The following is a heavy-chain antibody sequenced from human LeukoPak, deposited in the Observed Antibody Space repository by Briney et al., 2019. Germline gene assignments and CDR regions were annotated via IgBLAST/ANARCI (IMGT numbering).Heavy chain of an antibody. CDR3: AASSKAAGSFDY. CDR2: ISAYNGNT. V-gene: IGHV1-18*01. Sequence: ASVKVSCKASGYTFINYDISWVRQAPGQGLEWMGWISAYNGNTNYAQKLQGRVTMTTDTSTSTAYMELRSLRSDDTAVYYCAASSKAAGSFDYWGQGTLVTVSS. D-gene: IGHD6-13*01. J-gene: IGHJ4*02. CDR1: GYTFINYD.